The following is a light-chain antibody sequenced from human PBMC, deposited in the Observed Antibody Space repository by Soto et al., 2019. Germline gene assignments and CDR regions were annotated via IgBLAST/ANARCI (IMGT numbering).Light chain of an antibody. Sequence: QSVLTQPPSVAGAPGQRVTISCTGSDSNIGAGYAVHWYQQLPGAAPKLLIYANNDRPSGVPDRFSGSRSDTSASLAITGLQAEDEGDYYSQSYDGSVVFGGGTKLTVL. V-gene: IGLV1-40*01. CDR1: DSNIGAGYA. CDR3: QSYDGSVV. J-gene: IGLJ2*01. CDR2: ANN.